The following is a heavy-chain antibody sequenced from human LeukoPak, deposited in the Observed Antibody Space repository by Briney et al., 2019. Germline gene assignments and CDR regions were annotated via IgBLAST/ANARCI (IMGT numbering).Heavy chain of an antibody. CDR1: GFTFSSYW. Sequence: PGGSLRLSCAASGFTFSSYWMSWVRQAPGKGLEWVANIKQDGSEKYYVDSVKGRFTISRDNAKNSLYLQMNSLRAEDTAVYYCARERGGITIFGVVPLSTTAVYFGYWGQGTLVTVSS. V-gene: IGHV3-7*01. CDR3: ARERGGITIFGVVPLSTTAVYFGY. D-gene: IGHD3-3*01. CDR2: IKQDGSEK. J-gene: IGHJ4*02.